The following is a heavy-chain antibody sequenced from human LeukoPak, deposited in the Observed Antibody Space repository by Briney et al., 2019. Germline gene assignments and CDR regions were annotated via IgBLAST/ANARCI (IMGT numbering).Heavy chain of an antibody. D-gene: IGHD3-3*01. J-gene: IGHJ4*02. Sequence: GESLRLSCAASGFTFSSYSMNWVRQAPGKGLEWVSSISSSSSYIYYADSVKGRFTISRDNAKNSLYLQMNSLRAEDTAVYYCARDPSYDFWSGTQPVDYWGQGTLVTVSS. CDR2: ISSSSSYI. V-gene: IGHV3-21*01. CDR1: GFTFSSYS. CDR3: ARDPSYDFWSGTQPVDY.